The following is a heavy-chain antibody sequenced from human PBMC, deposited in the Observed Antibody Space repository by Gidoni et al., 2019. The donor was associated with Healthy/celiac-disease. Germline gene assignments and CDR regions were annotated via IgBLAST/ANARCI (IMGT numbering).Heavy chain of an antibody. J-gene: IGHJ5*02. CDR2: ISGSGGST. V-gene: IGHV3-23*01. CDR3: AKDLFAGAGGANIYDSSAHGLDP. Sequence: EVQLLESGGGLVQPGGSLRLSCAASGFTFSSYAMSWVRQAPGKGLEWVSAISGSGGSTYYADSVKGRFTISRDNSKNTLYLQMNSLRAEDTAVYYCAKDLFAGAGGANIYDSSAHGLDPWGQGTLVTVSS. D-gene: IGHD3-22*01. CDR1: GFTFSSYA.